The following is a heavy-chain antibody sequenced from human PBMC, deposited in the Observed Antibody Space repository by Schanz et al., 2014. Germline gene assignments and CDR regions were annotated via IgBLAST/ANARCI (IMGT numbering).Heavy chain of an antibody. CDR2: IRYDASNE. CDR1: RFAFSNCG. Sequence: QVRLLESGGGLVQPGGSLRLSCAASRFAFSNCGMHWVRQAPGKGLEWVAFIRYDASNEYYADSVKGRFTISRDNSKNTLYLQMNSLRPDDTAVYYCAKALKPYIASRNGLDVWGHGTTVTVSS. J-gene: IGHJ6*02. D-gene: IGHD3-16*01. CDR3: AKALKPYIASRNGLDV. V-gene: IGHV3-30*02.